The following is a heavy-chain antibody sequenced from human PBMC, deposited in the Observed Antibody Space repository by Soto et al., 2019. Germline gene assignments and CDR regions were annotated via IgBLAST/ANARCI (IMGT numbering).Heavy chain of an antibody. V-gene: IGHV6-1*01. D-gene: IGHD6-19*01. CDR3: ARDAVADTRDYYYYYGMDV. J-gene: IGHJ6*02. CDR1: GDSVSSNSAA. CDR2: TYYRSKWYN. Sequence: SQTLSLTCAISGDSVSSNSAAWNWIRQSPSRGLEWLGRTYYRSKWYNDYAVSVKSRITINPDTSKNQFSLQLNSVTPEDTAVYYCARDAVADTRDYYYYYGMDVWGQGTTVTVSS.